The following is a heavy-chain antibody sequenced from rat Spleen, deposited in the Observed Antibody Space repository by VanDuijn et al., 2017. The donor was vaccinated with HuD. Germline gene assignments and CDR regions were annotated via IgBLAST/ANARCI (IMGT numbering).Heavy chain of an antibody. D-gene: IGHD1-10*01. Sequence: QVQLKESGPGLVQPSQTLSLTCTVSGFSLTDQSVHWVRQPPGKGLEWMGRIQSGGSTDYNSALKSRLSISRDTSKNQVFLKLNSLQTDDTAIYYCTRSPYNNYVMDAWGQGASVTVSS. CDR2: IQSGGST. CDR3: TRSPYNNYVMDA. V-gene: IGHV2-19*01. CDR1: GFSLTDQS. J-gene: IGHJ4*01.